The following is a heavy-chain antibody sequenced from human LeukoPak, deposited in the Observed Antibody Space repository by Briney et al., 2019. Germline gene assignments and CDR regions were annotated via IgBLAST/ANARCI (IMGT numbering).Heavy chain of an antibody. Sequence: PSETLSLTCAVYGGSFSGYYWSWIRQPPGKGLEWIGEINHSGSTNYNPSLKSRVTISVDTSKNQFSLKLSSVTAADTAVYYCARGHGGSYQGTPYFDYWGQGTLVTVSS. CDR1: GGSFSGYY. CDR3: ARGHGGSYQGTPYFDY. J-gene: IGHJ4*02. D-gene: IGHD1-26*01. V-gene: IGHV4-34*01. CDR2: INHSGST.